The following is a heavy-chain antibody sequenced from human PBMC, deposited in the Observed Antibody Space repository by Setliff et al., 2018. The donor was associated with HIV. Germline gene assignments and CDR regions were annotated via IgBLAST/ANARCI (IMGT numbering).Heavy chain of an antibody. J-gene: IGHJ5*02. CDR3: ATFYSTGWYNP. Sequence: ASVKVSCKASGYTFTTYFIHWVRQAPGQRLGWMGWVHAGNSNTKYSQKFQGRVTFTRDTSAHTAYMELSSLTSEDTAVYYCATFYSTGWYNPWGQGTLVTVSS. D-gene: IGHD6-19*01. CDR1: GYTFTTYF. CDR2: VHAGNSNT. V-gene: IGHV1-3*01.